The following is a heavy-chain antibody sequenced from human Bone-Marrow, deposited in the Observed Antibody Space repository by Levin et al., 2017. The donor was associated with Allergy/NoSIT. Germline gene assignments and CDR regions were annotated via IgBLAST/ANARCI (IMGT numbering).Heavy chain of an antibody. D-gene: IGHD3-9*01. CDR3: ARFPIAYYDILTGYYIDY. CDR2: INPNSGGT. J-gene: IGHJ4*02. CDR1: GYTFTGYY. Sequence: ASVKVSCKASGYTFTGYYMHWVRQAPGQGLEWMGRINPNSGGTNYAQKFQGRVTMTRDTSISTAYMELSRLRSDDTAVYYCARFPIAYYDILTGYYIDYWGQGTLVTVSS. V-gene: IGHV1-2*06.